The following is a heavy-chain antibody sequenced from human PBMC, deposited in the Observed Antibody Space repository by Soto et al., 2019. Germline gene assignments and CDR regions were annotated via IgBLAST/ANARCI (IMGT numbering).Heavy chain of an antibody. Sequence: GGSLRLSCAASGFTFSSYAMHWVRQAPGKGLEWVAVISYDGSNKYYADSVKGRFTISRDNSKNTLYLQMNSLGAEDTAVYYCARGGRWFGIISYYFDYWGQGTLVTVSS. V-gene: IGHV3-30-3*01. CDR3: ARGGRWFGIISYYFDY. CDR1: GFTFSSYA. J-gene: IGHJ4*02. CDR2: ISYDGSNK. D-gene: IGHD3-10*01.